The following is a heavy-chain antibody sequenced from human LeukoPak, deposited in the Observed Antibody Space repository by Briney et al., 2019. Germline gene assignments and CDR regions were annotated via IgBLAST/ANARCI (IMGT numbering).Heavy chain of an antibody. CDR1: GFTFSSLG. Sequence: GGSLRLLCAASGFTFSSLGMHWVRQAPGKGLEGGAVISYDGSNKYYADSLKDRFTISRDNSKNTLYLQMNSLRAEDAAVYYCARANAYSSGWHFDYWGQGTLVTVSS. J-gene: IGHJ4*02. D-gene: IGHD6-19*01. CDR2: ISYDGSNK. CDR3: ARANAYSSGWHFDY. V-gene: IGHV3-30*04.